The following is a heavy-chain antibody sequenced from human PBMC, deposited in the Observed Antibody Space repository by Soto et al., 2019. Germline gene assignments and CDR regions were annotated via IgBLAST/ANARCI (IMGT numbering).Heavy chain of an antibody. D-gene: IGHD6-13*01. V-gene: IGHV3-30-3*01. CDR2: ISYDGSNK. J-gene: IGHJ4*02. CDR3: AREAPGPGIAAAGPIRY. Sequence: GGSLRLSCAASGFTFSSYAMHWVRQAPGKGLEWVAVISYDGSNKYYADSVKGRFTISRDNSKNTLYLQMNSLRAEDTAVYYCAREAPGPGIAAAGPIRYWGQGTLVTVSS. CDR1: GFTFSSYA.